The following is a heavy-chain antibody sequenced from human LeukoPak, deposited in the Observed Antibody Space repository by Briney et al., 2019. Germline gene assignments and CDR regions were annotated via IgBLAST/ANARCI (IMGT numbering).Heavy chain of an antibody. V-gene: IGHV3-30*04. CDR1: GFTFGNYA. J-gene: IGHJ4*02. Sequence: GGSLRLSCAASGFTFGNYAMHWVRQAPGKGLEWVALISYDGGNIYYADSVQGRFTISRDNSKNTLYLQMNSLRAEDTAVYYCARDPPFDSGWPQNYFDYWGQGTLVTVSS. CDR2: ISYDGGNI. CDR3: ARDPPFDSGWPQNYFDY. D-gene: IGHD6-19*01.